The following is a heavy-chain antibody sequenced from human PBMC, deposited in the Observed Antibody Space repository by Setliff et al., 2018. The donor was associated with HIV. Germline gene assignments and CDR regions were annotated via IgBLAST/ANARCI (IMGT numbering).Heavy chain of an antibody. J-gene: IGHJ4*02. CDR2: INPNSGDS. CDR1: GYTFIDYF. Sequence: GASVKVSCKASGYTFIDYFIHWVRQAPGQGLEWMAYINPNSGDSKTAQKFQGRVTVTRDTSIATAYMELSSLTSGDTAVYHCARDYFPHSRRNFGSGDYFHFWGQGSQVTSPQ. D-gene: IGHD3-10*01. V-gene: IGHV1-2*02. CDR3: ARDYFPHSRRNFGSGDYFHF.